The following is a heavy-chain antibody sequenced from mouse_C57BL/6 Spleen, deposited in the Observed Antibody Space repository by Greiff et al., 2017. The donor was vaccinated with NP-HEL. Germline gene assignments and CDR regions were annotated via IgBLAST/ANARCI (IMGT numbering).Heavy chain of an antibody. CDR1: GFNIKNPY. V-gene: IGHV14-3*01. CDR2: IDPANGNT. CDR3: HYGSSSGFSY. D-gene: IGHD1-1*01. Sequence: VQLQQSVAELVRPGASVKLSCTASGFNIKNPYMHWVKQRPEQGLEWIGRIDPANGNTKYAPKFQGKATITADTSSNTAYLQLSSLTSEDTAIYYCHYGSSSGFSYWGQGTLVTVSA. J-gene: IGHJ3*01.